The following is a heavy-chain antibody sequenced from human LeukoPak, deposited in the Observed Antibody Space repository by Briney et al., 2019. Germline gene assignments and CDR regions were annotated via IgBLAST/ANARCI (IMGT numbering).Heavy chain of an antibody. CDR2: IKQDGSEK. D-gene: IGHD1-26*01. Sequence: GGSLRLSCAASGFTFSSYWMSWVRQAPGKGLEWVANIKQDGSEKYYVDSVKGRFTISRDNAKNSLYLQMNSLRAEDTAVYYCALLGGGSFGAFDTWGQGTMVTVSS. CDR3: ALLGGGSFGAFDT. V-gene: IGHV3-7*01. J-gene: IGHJ3*02. CDR1: GFTFSSYW.